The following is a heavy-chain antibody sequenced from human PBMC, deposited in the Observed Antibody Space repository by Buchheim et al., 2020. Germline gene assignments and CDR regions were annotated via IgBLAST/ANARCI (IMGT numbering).Heavy chain of an antibody. Sequence: QLQLQESGPGLVKPSETLSLTCTVSGGSISSSSYYWGWIRQPPGKGLEWIGSIYYSGSTYYNPSLKSRVTISVDTSKNQVSLKLSSVTAADTAVYYCARVPFNCSGGSCYSIFDYWGQGTL. J-gene: IGHJ4*02. CDR3: ARVPFNCSGGSCYSIFDY. CDR1: GGSISSSSYY. CDR2: IYYSGST. D-gene: IGHD2-15*01. V-gene: IGHV4-39*07.